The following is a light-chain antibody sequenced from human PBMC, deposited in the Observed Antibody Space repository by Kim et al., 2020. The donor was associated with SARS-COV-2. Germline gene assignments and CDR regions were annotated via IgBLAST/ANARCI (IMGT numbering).Light chain of an antibody. Sequence: DIQMTQSPSTLSASVGDSVTITCRTTQSISSHLNWYQQKPGGAPKLLISAASTLQGGVPSRFSGSGSETDFTLTISSLQPDDFATDYCQKSDITPFTFGPGTKVEIK. CDR1: QSISSH. CDR2: AAS. J-gene: IGKJ3*01. V-gene: IGKV1-39*01. CDR3: QKSDITPFT.